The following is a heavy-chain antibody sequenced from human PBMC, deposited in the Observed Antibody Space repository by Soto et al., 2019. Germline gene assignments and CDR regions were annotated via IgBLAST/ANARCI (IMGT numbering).Heavy chain of an antibody. V-gene: IGHV4-31*03. CDR2: IYYRGST. CDR3: ARERDGGAACDI. J-gene: IGHJ3*02. D-gene: IGHD2-21*01. CDR1: GGSISSGGSY. Sequence: QVQLQESGPGLVKPSQTLSLTCIVSGGSISSGGSYWSWIRQHPGKGLEWIGYIYYRGSTYYNSSLKSRVTIPAATSKNQFSLKLSSVTAADTAVYYCARERDGGAACDIWGQGTMVTVSS.